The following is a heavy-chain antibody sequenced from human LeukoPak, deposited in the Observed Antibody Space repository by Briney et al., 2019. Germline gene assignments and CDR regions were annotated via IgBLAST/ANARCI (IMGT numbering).Heavy chain of an antibody. CDR1: GFTFSSYA. V-gene: IGHV3-23*01. D-gene: IGHD3-9*01. Sequence: PGVSLRLSCAASGFTFSSYAMSWVRQAPGKGLDWFSAISGSGGSTYYADSVKGRFTISRDNSKNTLYLQMNSLRAEDTAVYYCAKEANYILTGYPLGYFDYWGQGTLVTVSS. CDR2: ISGSGGST. CDR3: AKEANYILTGYPLGYFDY. J-gene: IGHJ4*02.